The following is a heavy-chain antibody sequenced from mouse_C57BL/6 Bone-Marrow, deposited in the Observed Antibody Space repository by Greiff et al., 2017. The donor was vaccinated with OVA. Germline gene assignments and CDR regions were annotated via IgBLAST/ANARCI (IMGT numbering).Heavy chain of an antibody. CDR3: ARKLGVYFDY. D-gene: IGHD4-1*01. CDR1: GYAFTNYL. Sequence: QVQLKESGAELVRPGTSVKVSCKASGYAFTNYLIEWVKQRPGQGLEWIGVINPGSGGTNYNEKFKGKATLTADKSSSTAYMQLSSLTSEDSAVYFCARKLGVYFDYWGQGTTLTVSS. CDR2: INPGSGGT. V-gene: IGHV1-54*01. J-gene: IGHJ2*01.